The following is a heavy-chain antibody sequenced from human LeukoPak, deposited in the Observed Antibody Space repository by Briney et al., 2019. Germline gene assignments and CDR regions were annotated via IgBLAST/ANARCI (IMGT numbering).Heavy chain of an antibody. D-gene: IGHD3-3*01. CDR1: GFTFGWHW. CDR2: IKQDGSQR. CDR3: ARDSGRGGESGYYDL. J-gene: IGHJ5*02. V-gene: IGHV3-7*01. Sequence: GGSLRLSCAASGFTFGWHWMSWVRQAPGKGLEWVANIKQDGSQRYYVESVKGRFTISRDNAKNSLYLQMSSLRAEDTAMYFCARDSGRGGESGYYDLWGQGTLVAVSS.